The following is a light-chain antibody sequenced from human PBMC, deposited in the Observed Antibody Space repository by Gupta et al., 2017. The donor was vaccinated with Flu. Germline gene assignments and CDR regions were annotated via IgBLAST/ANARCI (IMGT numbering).Light chain of an antibody. Sequence: EVVLTQSPGTLSLSPGERVTLSCRASQSINSNYLAWYQQKPGQAPRLLIFSASSRATGIPDRFSGSGSGTDFTLTINRLEPEDFALYYCQQYDNSRHSFGQGTKLEIK. CDR2: SAS. CDR3: QQYDNSRHS. J-gene: IGKJ2*03. CDR1: QSINSNY. V-gene: IGKV3-20*01.